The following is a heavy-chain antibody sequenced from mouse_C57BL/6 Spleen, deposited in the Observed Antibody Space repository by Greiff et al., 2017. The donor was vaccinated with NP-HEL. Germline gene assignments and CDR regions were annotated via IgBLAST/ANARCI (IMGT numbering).Heavy chain of an antibody. CDR3: ARDRYYGSSPYYFDY. CDR1: GFTFSSYA. Sequence: DVHLVESGGGLVKPGGSLKLSCAASGFTFSSYAMSWVRQTPEKRLEWVATISDGGSYTYYPDNVKGRFTISRDNAKNNLYLQMSHLKSEDTAMYYCARDRYYGSSPYYFDYWGQGTTLTVSS. J-gene: IGHJ2*01. V-gene: IGHV5-4*01. CDR2: ISDGGSYT. D-gene: IGHD1-1*01.